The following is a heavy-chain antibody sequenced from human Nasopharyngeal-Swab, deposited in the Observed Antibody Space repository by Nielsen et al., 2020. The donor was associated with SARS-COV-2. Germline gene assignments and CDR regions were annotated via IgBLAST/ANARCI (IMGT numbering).Heavy chain of an antibody. CDR3: TTVAGSYGRFDY. V-gene: IGHV1-8*01. D-gene: IGHD1-26*01. Sequence: ASVKVSCKASGYTFTSNDINWVRQATGQGLEWMGWMNPNNGNTGYGQKFQGRVTMTRSTSISTAYMELSSLTSEDTAVYYCTTVAGSYGRFDYWGQGTLVTVSS. J-gene: IGHJ4*02. CDR1: GYTFTSND. CDR2: MNPNNGNT.